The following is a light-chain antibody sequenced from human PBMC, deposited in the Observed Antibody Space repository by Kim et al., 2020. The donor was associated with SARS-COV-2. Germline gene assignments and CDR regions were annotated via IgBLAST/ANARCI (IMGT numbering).Light chain of an antibody. Sequence: EIVMTQSPATLSVSPGERATLSCRASQSVSSNLAWYQQKPGQAPRLLIYGASTRATSVPARFSGSGSGTEFTLTISSLQSEDFAVYYCQQYNNWLRTFGPGTKVDIK. CDR3: QQYNNWLRT. V-gene: IGKV3-15*01. J-gene: IGKJ3*01. CDR2: GAS. CDR1: QSVSSN.